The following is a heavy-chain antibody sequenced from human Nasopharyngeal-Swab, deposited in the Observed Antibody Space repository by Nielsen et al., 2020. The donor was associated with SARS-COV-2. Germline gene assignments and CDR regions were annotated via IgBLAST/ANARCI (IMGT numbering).Heavy chain of an antibody. V-gene: IGHV3-21*01. CDR2: ISGSGSYI. Sequence: GESLKISCAASGFTFSYYSMSWVRRAPGKGLEWVSSISGSGSYIYYADSVKGRFTISRDNAKNSLYLQMNSLRVEDTAVYYCARAYYSDSRGYYDAFDIWGQGIMVTVSS. CDR1: GFTFSYYS. D-gene: IGHD3-22*01. CDR3: ARAYYSDSRGYYDAFDI. J-gene: IGHJ3*02.